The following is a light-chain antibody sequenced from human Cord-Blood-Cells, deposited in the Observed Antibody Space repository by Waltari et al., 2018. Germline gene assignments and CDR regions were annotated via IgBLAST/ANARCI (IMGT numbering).Light chain of an antibody. J-gene: IGKJ1*01. CDR3: QQYYSTWT. CDR2: WAS. Sequence: DIVLPQSPDSLAVSLGERATLHCKSTQSVLYSSNNKNYLAWYQQKPGQPPKLLIYWASTRESGVPDRFSGSGSGTDFTLTISSLQAEDVAVYYCQQYYSTWTFGQGTKVEIK. V-gene: IGKV4-1*01. CDR1: QSVLYSSNNKNY.